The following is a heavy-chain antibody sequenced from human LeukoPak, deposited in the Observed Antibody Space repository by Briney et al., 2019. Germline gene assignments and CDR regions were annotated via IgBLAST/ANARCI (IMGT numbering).Heavy chain of an antibody. CDR3: ARDCDGEKYFDY. Sequence: GGSLRLSCAAAGFTFSSYGMHWVRQAPGKGLEWVAVIGYDGSNKYYADSVKGRFTISRDNSKNTVYLQMNSLRAEDTAVYYCARDCDGEKYFDYWGQGTLVTVPS. J-gene: IGHJ4*02. CDR1: GFTFSSYG. D-gene: IGHD2-21*01. CDR2: IGYDGSNK. V-gene: IGHV3-33*01.